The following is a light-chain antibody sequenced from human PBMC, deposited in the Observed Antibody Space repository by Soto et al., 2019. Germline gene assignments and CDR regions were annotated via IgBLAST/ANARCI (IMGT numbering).Light chain of an antibody. CDR3: QQYGSSLYT. Sequence: EIVLTQSPGTLSLSPGERATLSCRASQSVSSSYLAWYQQKPGQAPSLLIYGASSRATGIPDRFTGSGSGTDVTLTISRLEPEDFAVYYCQQYGSSLYTFGQGTKLEIK. V-gene: IGKV3-20*01. CDR2: GAS. J-gene: IGKJ2*01. CDR1: QSVSSSY.